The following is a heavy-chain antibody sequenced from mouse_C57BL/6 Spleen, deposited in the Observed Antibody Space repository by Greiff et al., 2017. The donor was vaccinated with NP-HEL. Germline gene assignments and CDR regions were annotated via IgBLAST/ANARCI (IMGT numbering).Heavy chain of an antibody. D-gene: IGHD2-4*01. Sequence: VQLQQSGAELVRPGASVKLSCTASGFNIKDYYMHWVKQRPEQGLEWIGRIDPEDGDTEYAPKFPGKATMTADTSSNTAYLQLSSLTSEDTAVYDCTTNDYENYAMDYWGQGASVTVSS. CDR2: IDPEDGDT. J-gene: IGHJ4*01. V-gene: IGHV14-1*01. CDR1: GFNIKDYY. CDR3: TTNDYENYAMDY.